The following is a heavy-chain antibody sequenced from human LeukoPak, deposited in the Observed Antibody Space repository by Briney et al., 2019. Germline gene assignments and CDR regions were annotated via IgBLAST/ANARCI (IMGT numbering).Heavy chain of an antibody. CDR3: AKVKGEVIGAFDI. CDR2: ISYDGNNR. CDR1: RFTFSSYV. V-gene: IGHV3-30*18. D-gene: IGHD3-16*01. J-gene: IGHJ3*02. Sequence: PGGSLRLSCAASRFTFSSYVMHWVRQAPGKGLEGVAVISYDGNNRYYADSVKGRFTISRYNSKNTLYLQMNSLRAEDTAVYYCAKVKGEVIGAFDIWGQGTMVTASS.